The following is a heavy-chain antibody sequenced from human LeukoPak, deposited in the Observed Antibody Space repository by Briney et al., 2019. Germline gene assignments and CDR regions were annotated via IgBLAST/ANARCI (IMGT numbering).Heavy chain of an antibody. CDR2: IYYSGST. Sequence: SETLSLTCTVSGGSISYYYWSWIRQPPGKGLEWIGYIYYSGSTNYNPSLKSRVTISVDTSKNQFSLKLSSVTAADTAVYYCARRVGAAFDYWGQGTLVTVSS. V-gene: IGHV4-59*08. CDR1: GGSISYYY. J-gene: IGHJ4*02. CDR3: ARRVGAAFDY. D-gene: IGHD1-26*01.